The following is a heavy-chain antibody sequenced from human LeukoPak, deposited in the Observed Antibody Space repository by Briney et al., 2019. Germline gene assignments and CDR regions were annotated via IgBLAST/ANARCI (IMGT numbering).Heavy chain of an antibody. Sequence: GGSLRLSCAASGFTFSSYAMSWVRQAPGKGLEWVSAISGSGGSTYYADSVKGRFTISRDNSKNTLYLQMNSLRVEDTAVYYCAKDGGGYCSSTSCPNGYWGQGTLVTVSS. V-gene: IGHV3-23*01. D-gene: IGHD2-2*01. CDR1: GFTFSSYA. CDR2: ISGSGGST. CDR3: AKDGGGYCSSTSCPNGY. J-gene: IGHJ4*02.